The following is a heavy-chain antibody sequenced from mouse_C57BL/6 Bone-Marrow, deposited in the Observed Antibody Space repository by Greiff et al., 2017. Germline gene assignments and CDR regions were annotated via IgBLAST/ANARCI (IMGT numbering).Heavy chain of an antibody. V-gene: IGHV2-2*01. CDR1: GFSLTSYG. J-gene: IGHJ4*01. Sequence: QVQLKQSGPGLVQPSQSLSITCTVSGFSLTSYGVHWVRPSPGKGLEWLGVLWSGGSTDYNAAFISRLSISKDNSKSQVFFRMDSLQADDTAIYYCARNYGSSYRADYYARDYWGQGTSVTVSS. CDR2: LWSGGST. D-gene: IGHD1-1*01. CDR3: ARNYGSSYRADYYARDY.